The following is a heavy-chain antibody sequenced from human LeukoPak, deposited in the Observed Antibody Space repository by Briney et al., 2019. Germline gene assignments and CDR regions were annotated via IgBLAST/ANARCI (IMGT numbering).Heavy chain of an antibody. J-gene: IGHJ5*02. CDR2: IYHSGST. CDR1: GYSISSGYY. D-gene: IGHD6-19*01. V-gene: IGHV4-38-2*02. Sequence: SETLSLTCTVSGYSISSGYYWGWIRQPPGKGLEWIGNIYHSGSTYYNPSLKSRGTISIDTSKNQFSLKLSSVTAADTAVYYCARAYSSAWHWNWFDPWGQGTLVTVSS. CDR3: ARAYSSAWHWNWFDP.